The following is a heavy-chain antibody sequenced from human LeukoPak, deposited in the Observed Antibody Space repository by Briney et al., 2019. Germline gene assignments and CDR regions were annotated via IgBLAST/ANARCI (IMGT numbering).Heavy chain of an antibody. D-gene: IGHD2-8*01. V-gene: IGHV4-4*07. CDR2: FYTSGGP. CDR1: GGSISLWQ. J-gene: IGHJ1*01. Sequence: SETLSLTCTVSGGSISLWQWNWIRQPAGKGLEWIGRFYTSGGPNYNPSLKSRVTMSLDTSKNQFFLKVSSVTAADTAVYYCARVGYASSAIYFQQWGQGTLVSVSS. CDR3: ARVGYASSAIYFQQ.